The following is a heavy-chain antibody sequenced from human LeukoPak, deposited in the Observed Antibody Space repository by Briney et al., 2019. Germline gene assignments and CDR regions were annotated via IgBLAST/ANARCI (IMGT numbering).Heavy chain of an antibody. D-gene: IGHD2-2*01. CDR2: ISTSSSTI. CDR1: AFTFSSYS. V-gene: IGHV3-48*01. CDR3: ARSRGLSSFDAFDI. Sequence: GGSLRLSCAASAFTFSSYSMNWVRQAPGKGLEWISYISTSSSTIYNADSVKGRFTISRDNAKNSLYLQMSSLRAEDTAVYYCARSRGLSSFDAFDIWGQGTMVTVSS. J-gene: IGHJ3*02.